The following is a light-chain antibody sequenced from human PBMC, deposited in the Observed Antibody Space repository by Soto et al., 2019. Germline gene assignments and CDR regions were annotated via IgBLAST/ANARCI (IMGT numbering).Light chain of an antibody. V-gene: IGKV3D-7*01. J-gene: IGKJ2*01. CDR2: GAC. CDR3: QQYYNGPVT. Sequence: PGARVTLSCRASQSVSSSYLTWCHQKPGQAPRLLIYGACTRATSIPARFSGSGSGTDFTLTISSLQPEDFAVYYCQQYYNGPVTFGQGTKLEIK. CDR1: QSVSSSY.